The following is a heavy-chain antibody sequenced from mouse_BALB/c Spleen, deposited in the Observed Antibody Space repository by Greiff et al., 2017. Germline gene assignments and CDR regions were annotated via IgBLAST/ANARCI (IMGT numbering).Heavy chain of an antibody. CDR3: ARDVDGFDY. Sequence: EVQLQESGGGLVQPGGSRKLSCAASGFTFSSFGMHWVRQAPEKGLEWVAYISSGSSTIYYADTVKGRFTISRDNPKNTLFLQMTSLRSEDTAMYYCARDVDGFDYWGQGTTLTVSS. V-gene: IGHV5-17*02. CDR1: GFTFSSFG. J-gene: IGHJ2*01. CDR2: ISSGSSTI.